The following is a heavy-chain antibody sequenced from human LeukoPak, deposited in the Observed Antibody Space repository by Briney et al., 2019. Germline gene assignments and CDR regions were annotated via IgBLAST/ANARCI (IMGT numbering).Heavy chain of an antibody. CDR2: ISYDGSNK. J-gene: IGHJ6*04. V-gene: IGHV3-30*03. Sequence: PGRSLRLSCAASGFTFSSYGMHWVRQAPGKGLEWVAVISYDGSNKYYANSVKGRFTISRDNSKNTLYLQMNSLRAEDTAAYYCARVFTYYYGSGSYYKPAQYGMDVWGKGTTVTVSS. CDR3: ARVFTYYYGSGSYYKPAQYGMDV. D-gene: IGHD3-10*01. CDR1: GFTFSSYG.